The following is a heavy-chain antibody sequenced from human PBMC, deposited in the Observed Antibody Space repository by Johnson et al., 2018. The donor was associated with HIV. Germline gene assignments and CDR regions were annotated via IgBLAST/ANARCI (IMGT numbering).Heavy chain of an antibody. J-gene: IGHJ3*02. Sequence: VHLVESGGGLVQPGGSLRLSCAASGFTFSSYDMHWVRQPTGKGLEWVSSIDTTGDTYYPGSVRGRFTISRENAKNSLYLQMNNLRAGDSAVYYCVRASWFGAFDIWGQGTLVTVSS. CDR2: IDTTGDT. V-gene: IGHV3-13*01. CDR1: GFTFSSYD. D-gene: IGHD3-10*01. CDR3: VRASWFGAFDI.